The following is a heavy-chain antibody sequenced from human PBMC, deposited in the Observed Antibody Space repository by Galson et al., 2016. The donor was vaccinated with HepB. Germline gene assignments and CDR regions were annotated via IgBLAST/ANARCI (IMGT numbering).Heavy chain of an antibody. CDR3: VMSIRDV. Sequence: LSCAGSGFTFSDYPMHWVRQAPGKGLEYVSVIHNNGISTYYTGSVKGRFTISRDNSKNTLYLQMRSLRTDDTPVYYCVMSIRDVWGQGTTVTVSS. CDR2: IHNNGIST. D-gene: IGHD3-3*02. J-gene: IGHJ6*02. V-gene: IGHV3-64D*06. CDR1: GFTFSDYP.